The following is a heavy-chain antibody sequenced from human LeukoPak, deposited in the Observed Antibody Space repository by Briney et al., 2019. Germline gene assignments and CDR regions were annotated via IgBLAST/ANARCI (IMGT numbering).Heavy chain of an antibody. CDR3: ARGGYSYGSLAWYFDL. J-gene: IGHJ2*01. CDR1: GFTFSSYS. D-gene: IGHD5-18*01. Sequence: GGSLRLSCAASGFTFSSYSMNWVRQAPGKGLEWVSYISSSSSTIYYADSVKGRFTISRDNAKNSLYLQMNSLRAEDTAVYYCARGGYSYGSLAWYFDLWGRGTLVTVSS. CDR2: ISSSSSTI. V-gene: IGHV3-48*04.